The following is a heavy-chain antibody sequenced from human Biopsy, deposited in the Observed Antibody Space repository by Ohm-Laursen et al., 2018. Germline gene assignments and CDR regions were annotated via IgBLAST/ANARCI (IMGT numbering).Heavy chain of an antibody. J-gene: IGHJ5*01. Sequence: SLRLSCTASRFDFRSHGMHWVRQAPGKGLGWVAVISYDGSDKYYADSVKGRFTISRDNSGNTLFLQMNSLRLEDTAVYWCARGATGGELLVIPPFLDSWGHGTLVTVSS. D-gene: IGHD1-26*01. CDR2: ISYDGSDK. V-gene: IGHV3-30*03. CDR1: RFDFRSHG. CDR3: ARGATGGELLVIPPFLDS.